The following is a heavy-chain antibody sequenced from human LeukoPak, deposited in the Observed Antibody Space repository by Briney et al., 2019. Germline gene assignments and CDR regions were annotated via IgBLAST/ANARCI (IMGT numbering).Heavy chain of an antibody. V-gene: IGHV3-64*01. CDR3: ARVDSSGLFDY. CDR2: ISSNGGST. Sequence: GGSLRLSCAASGFTFSSYAMSWVRQAPGKGLEYVSAISSNGGSTYYANSVKGRFTISRDNSKNTLYLQMGSLRAEDMAVYYCARVDSSGLFDYWGQGTLVTVSS. CDR1: GFTFSSYA. D-gene: IGHD6-19*01. J-gene: IGHJ4*02.